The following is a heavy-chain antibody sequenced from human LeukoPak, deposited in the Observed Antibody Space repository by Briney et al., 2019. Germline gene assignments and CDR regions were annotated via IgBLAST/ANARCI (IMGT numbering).Heavy chain of an antibody. CDR1: GFPFSSYW. Sequence: GGSLRLSCAASGFPFSSYWMSWVRQAPGKGLEWVANIKQDGSDKYYVDSVKGRFTISRDNAKNSLYVQLNSLRADDTAVYYCARLTGTTGFDYWGQGTLVTVSS. V-gene: IGHV3-7*01. D-gene: IGHD1-1*01. CDR2: IKQDGSDK. CDR3: ARLTGTTGFDY. J-gene: IGHJ4*02.